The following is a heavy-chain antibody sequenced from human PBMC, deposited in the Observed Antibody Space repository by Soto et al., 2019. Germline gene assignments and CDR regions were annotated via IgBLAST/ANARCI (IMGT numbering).Heavy chain of an antibody. CDR2: IYYSGST. Sequence: QLQLQESGPGLVKPSETLSLTCTVSGGSISSSSYYWGWIRQPPGKGLEWIGSIYYSGSTYYNPSLKSRVTIAVDTSKNQFSLKLSSVTAADTAVYYCASPRVVAAAGTFWFDPWGRGTLVTVSS. D-gene: IGHD6-13*01. CDR3: ASPRVVAAAGTFWFDP. V-gene: IGHV4-39*01. J-gene: IGHJ5*02. CDR1: GGSISSSSYY.